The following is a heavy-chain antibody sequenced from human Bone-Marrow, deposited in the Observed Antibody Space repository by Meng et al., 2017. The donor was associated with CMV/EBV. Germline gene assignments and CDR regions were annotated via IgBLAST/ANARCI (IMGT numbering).Heavy chain of an antibody. J-gene: IGHJ4*02. V-gene: IGHV1-2*02. CDR2: INPNSGDT. CDR3: ARGRSTGFDY. D-gene: IGHD4-11*01. CDR1: GYTFTGYY. Sequence: QVQRAQSGAEVKKPGASVRVSCKASGYTFTGYYLHWVRQAPGQGLEWMGWINPNSGDTNYAQNFQGRVTMIRDTSLATAYMELSSLRSDDTAVYYCARGRSTGFDYWGQGALVTVSS.